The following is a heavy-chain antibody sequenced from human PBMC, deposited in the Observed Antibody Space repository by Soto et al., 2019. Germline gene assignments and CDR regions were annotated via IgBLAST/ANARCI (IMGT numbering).Heavy chain of an antibody. CDR1: GGTFSSYT. V-gene: IGHV1-69*02. Sequence: QVQLVQSGAEVKKPGSSVKVSCKASGGTFSSYTISWVRQAPGQGLEWMGRIIPILGIANYAQKFQGRVTITADKSTGTAYMELSSLRSEDTAVYYCAIPPGARLYGFDPWGQGTLVTVSS. CDR2: IIPILGIA. D-gene: IGHD7-27*01. CDR3: AIPPGARLYGFDP. J-gene: IGHJ5*02.